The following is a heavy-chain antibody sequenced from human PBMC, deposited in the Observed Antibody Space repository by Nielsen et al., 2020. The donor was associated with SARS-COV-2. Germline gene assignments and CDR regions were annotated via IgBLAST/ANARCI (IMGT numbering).Heavy chain of an antibody. CDR1: GFTFDDYG. V-gene: IGHV3-20*04. Sequence: GSLKISCAASGFTFDDYGMSWVRQAPGKGLEWVSGINWNGGSTGYADSVKGRFTISRDNAKNSLYLQMNSLRAEDTAVYYCARGSSMSDAFDIWGQGTMVTVSS. CDR3: ARGSSMSDAFDI. D-gene: IGHD2/OR15-2a*01. CDR2: INWNGGST. J-gene: IGHJ3*02.